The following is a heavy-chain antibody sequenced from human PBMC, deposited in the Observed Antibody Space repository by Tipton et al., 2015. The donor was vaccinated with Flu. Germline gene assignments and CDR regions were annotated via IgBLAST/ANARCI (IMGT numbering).Heavy chain of an antibody. D-gene: IGHD2-15*01. J-gene: IGHJ5*02. CDR1: GGSFSGYY. CDR2: INHSGST. V-gene: IGHV4-34*01. CDR3: ARRPVVVAASNWFDP. Sequence: LRLSCAVYGGSFSGYYWSWIRQPPGKGLEWIGEINHSGSTNYNPSLKSRVTISVDTSKNQLSLKLSSVTAADTAVYYCARRPVVVAASNWFDPWGQGTLVTVSS.